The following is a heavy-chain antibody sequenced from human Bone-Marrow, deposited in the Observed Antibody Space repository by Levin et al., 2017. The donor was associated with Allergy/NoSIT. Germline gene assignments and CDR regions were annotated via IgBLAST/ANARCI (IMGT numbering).Heavy chain of an antibody. V-gene: IGHV3-23*01. J-gene: IGHJ4*02. CDR2: ISGSGTIT. Sequence: GESLKISCAASGFTFSSYAMSWVRQAPGKGLEWVSSISGSGTITHYAGSVKGRFTISRDISKNMLHLQMNSLRAEDTAIYFCAKEGLAVAGYYFASWGQGTLVTVSS. D-gene: IGHD6-19*01. CDR1: GFTFSSYA. CDR3: AKEGLAVAGYYFAS.